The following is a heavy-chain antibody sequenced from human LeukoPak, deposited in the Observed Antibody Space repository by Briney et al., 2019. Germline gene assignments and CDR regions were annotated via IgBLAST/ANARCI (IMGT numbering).Heavy chain of an antibody. CDR2: IYPGDSDT. J-gene: IGHJ3*02. V-gene: IGHV5-51*01. Sequence: GESLKISCKGSGYSFTSYWIGWVRQMPGKGLEWMGIIYPGDSDTRYSPSFQGQVNISADKSISTAYLQWSSLKASDTAMYYCARQTLYYYDSSGYLDAIDIWGQGTMVTVSS. CDR1: GYSFTSYW. D-gene: IGHD3-22*01. CDR3: ARQTLYYYDSSGYLDAIDI.